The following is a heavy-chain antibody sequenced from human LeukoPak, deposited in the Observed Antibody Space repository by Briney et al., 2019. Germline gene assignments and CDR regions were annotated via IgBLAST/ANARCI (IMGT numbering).Heavy chain of an antibody. J-gene: IGHJ4*02. Sequence: GGSLRLSCAASGFTFSSYAMSWVRQAPGKGLEWVAAISGSGGSTYYADSVKGRFTISRDNSKNTLYLQMNSLRAEDTAVYYCAQDRGQWLVRRTIHYFDCCGQGSPATVYS. V-gene: IGHV3-23*01. CDR1: GFTFSSYA. D-gene: IGHD6-19*01. CDR2: ISGSGGST. CDR3: AQDRGQWLVRRTIHYFDC.